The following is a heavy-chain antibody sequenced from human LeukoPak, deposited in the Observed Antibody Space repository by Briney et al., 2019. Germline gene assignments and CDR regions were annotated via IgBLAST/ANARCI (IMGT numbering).Heavy chain of an antibody. CDR1: GYSFTSYL. V-gene: IGHV5-51*01. Sequence: GESLKISCKGSGYSFTSYLIGRVRQMPGKGLEGISIIYPGDSDTRYSPSFQGHVPISADKSTSTAYLKWSSLKASGSAIYYGARPHPGSGSYYDAFDIWGQGTMVTVSS. CDR2: IYPGDSDT. D-gene: IGHD3-10*01. CDR3: ARPHPGSGSYYDAFDI. J-gene: IGHJ3*02.